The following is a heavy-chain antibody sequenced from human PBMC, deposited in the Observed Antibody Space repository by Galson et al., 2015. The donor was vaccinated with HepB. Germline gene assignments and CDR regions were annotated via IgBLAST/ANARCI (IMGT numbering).Heavy chain of an antibody. D-gene: IGHD3-3*01. CDR2: IDPSDSYT. J-gene: IGHJ6*02. CDR3: ARHIAIFGVVIPYYGMDV. Sequence: QSGAEVKKPGESLRISCKGSGYSFTSYWISWVRQMPGKGLEWMGRIDPSDSYTNYSPSFQGHVTISADKSISTAYPQWSSLKASDTAMYYCARHIAIFGVVIPYYGMDVWGQGTTVTVSS. CDR1: GYSFTSYW. V-gene: IGHV5-10-1*01.